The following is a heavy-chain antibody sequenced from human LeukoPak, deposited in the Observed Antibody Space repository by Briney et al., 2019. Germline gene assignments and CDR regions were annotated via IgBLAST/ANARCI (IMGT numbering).Heavy chain of an antibody. D-gene: IGHD1-26*01. Sequence: PSETLSLTCAVSGGSISSSSYYWSWIRQPAGKGLEWIGRIYTSGSTNYNPSLKSRVTMSVDTSKNQFSLKLSSVTAADTAVYYCARDFGAGADYWGQGTLVTVSS. V-gene: IGHV4-61*02. CDR3: ARDFGAGADY. CDR2: IYTSGST. CDR1: GGSISSSSYY. J-gene: IGHJ4*02.